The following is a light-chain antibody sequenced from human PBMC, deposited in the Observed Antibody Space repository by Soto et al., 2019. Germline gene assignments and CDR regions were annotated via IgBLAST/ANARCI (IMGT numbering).Light chain of an antibody. CDR2: GAS. CDR1: QSVSSSY. V-gene: IGKV3-20*01. Sequence: EIVLTQSPGTLSLSPGERATLSCRASQSVSSSYLAWYQQKPGQAPRLLIYGASSRATGIPDRFSGSGSGTDLTLTISRLEPEDFAVYYWQQYGSSSYTFGQGTKLEIK. CDR3: QQYGSSSYT. J-gene: IGKJ2*01.